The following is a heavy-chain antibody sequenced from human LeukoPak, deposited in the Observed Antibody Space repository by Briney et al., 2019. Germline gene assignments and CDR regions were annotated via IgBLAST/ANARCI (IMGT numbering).Heavy chain of an antibody. CDR2: IKQDGSEK. CDR3: ARDSLYGGNDY. J-gene: IGHJ4*02. D-gene: IGHD4-23*01. CDR1: GFTFSSYS. Sequence: PGGSLRLSCAASGFTFSSYSMNWVRQAPGKGLEWVANIKQDGSEKNYVDSVKGRFTISRDNAKNSLYLQMNSLRAEDTAVYYCARDSLYGGNDYWGQGTLVTVSS. V-gene: IGHV3-7*01.